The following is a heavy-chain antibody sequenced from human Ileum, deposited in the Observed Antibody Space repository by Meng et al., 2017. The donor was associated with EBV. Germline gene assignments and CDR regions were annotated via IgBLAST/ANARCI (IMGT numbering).Heavy chain of an antibody. Sequence: QRQLQEWGPGLVMPSETLFLTFTVSGGSISSSDYYWGWIRQPPGKGLEWIGRLYFRGSTYSNPSLESRVTISVDTSNNQFSLKLSSVTAADTAVYYCARRGHSSGWYAYDYWGQGTLVTVSS. D-gene: IGHD6-19*01. CDR1: GGSISSSDYY. J-gene: IGHJ4*02. V-gene: IGHV4-39*01. CDR2: LYFRGST. CDR3: ARRGHSSGWYAYDY.